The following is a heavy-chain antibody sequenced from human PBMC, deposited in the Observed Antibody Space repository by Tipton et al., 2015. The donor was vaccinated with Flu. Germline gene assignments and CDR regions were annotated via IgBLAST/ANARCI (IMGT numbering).Heavy chain of an antibody. V-gene: IGHV4-59*08. J-gene: IGHJ5*01. CDR2: IYYTGST. Sequence: TLSPTCTVSGSSISSYYWSWIRQPPGKGLEWVGYIYYTGSTKYSASLKSRVSMSVDTSKNQFSLNLSSVTAADTAVYYCARHGLWFGDSNYVRSDSWGQGTLVTVSS. CDR3: ARHGLWFGDSNYVRSDS. D-gene: IGHD3-10*01. CDR1: GSSISSYY.